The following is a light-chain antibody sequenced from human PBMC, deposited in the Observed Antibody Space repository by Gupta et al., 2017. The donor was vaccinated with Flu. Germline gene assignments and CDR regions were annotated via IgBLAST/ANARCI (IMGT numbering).Light chain of an antibody. CDR2: KTN. V-gene: IGLV10-54*04. J-gene: IGLJ3*02. CDR3: SAWDRSLNAWV. CDR1: GDKVGNNG. Sequence: NATPTCTGSGDKVGNNGAAWLQQHPGPAPKLLLYKTNNRPSGISERFSASRSETTATLSITGLQPEDEADYYCSAWDRSLNAWVFGGGTKLTVL.